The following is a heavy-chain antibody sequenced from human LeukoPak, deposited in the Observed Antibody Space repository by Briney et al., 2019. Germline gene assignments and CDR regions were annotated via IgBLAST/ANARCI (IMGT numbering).Heavy chain of an antibody. D-gene: IGHD5-24*01. J-gene: IGHJ4*02. CDR3: ARERWLQPDY. Sequence: GGSLRLSCAASGFTFSTYWMSWVRQAPGKGLEWVANIRDDGTEKDYVGSVKGRFTISRDNAKNSLSLQMNSLRAEDTAVYYCARERWLQPDYWGQGTLVTVSS. V-gene: IGHV3-7*01. CDR1: GFTFSTYW. CDR2: IRDDGTEK.